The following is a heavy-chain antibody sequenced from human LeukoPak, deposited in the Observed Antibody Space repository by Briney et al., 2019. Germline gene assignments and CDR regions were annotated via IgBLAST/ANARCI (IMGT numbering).Heavy chain of an antibody. CDR2: IIPILGIA. CDR3: ATLSQSAHQFPFDP. D-gene: IGHD2-2*01. CDR1: GYDFLQYY. J-gene: IGHJ5*02. Sequence: SVKVSCKASGYDFLQYYIHWVRQAPGQGLEWMGRIIPILGIANYAQKFQGRVTITADKSTSTAYMELSSLRSEDTAVYYCATLSQSAHQFPFDPWGQGTLVTVSS. V-gene: IGHV1-69*02.